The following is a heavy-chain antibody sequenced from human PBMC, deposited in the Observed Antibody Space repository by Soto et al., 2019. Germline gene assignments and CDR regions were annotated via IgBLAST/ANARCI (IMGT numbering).Heavy chain of an antibody. CDR2: TDYSGST. J-gene: IGHJ4*02. CDR1: GGSVSSDTYY. CDR3: ARADQRDCSVGTCYIYGY. Sequence: TLSLTCIVSGGSVSSDTYYWSWIRQPPGKGLEWIGYTDYSGSTKYNPSLKSRVTISVETSKNQFSLRLSLVTAADTAVYYCARADQRDCSVGTCYIYGYWGQGTRVTVSS. V-gene: IGHV4-61*01. D-gene: IGHD2-15*01.